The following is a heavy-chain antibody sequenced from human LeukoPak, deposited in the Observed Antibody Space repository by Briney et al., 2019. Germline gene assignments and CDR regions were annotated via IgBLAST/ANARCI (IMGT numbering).Heavy chain of an antibody. CDR2: ISGSGRTI. D-gene: IGHD1-1*01. V-gene: IGHV3-48*03. J-gene: IGHJ3*02. CDR3: ARDGPERGAFDI. CDR1: GFTFSSYE. Sequence: PGGSLRLSCAASGFTFSSYEMNWVRQAPGKGLEWVSSISGSGRTIYYADSVKGRFTISRDNAKNSLYLQMNSLRAEDTAVYYCARDGPERGAFDIWGQGTVVTVS.